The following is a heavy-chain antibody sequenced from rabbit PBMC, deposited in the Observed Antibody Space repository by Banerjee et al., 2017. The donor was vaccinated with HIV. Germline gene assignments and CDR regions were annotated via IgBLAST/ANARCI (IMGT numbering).Heavy chain of an antibody. V-gene: IGHV1S45*01. CDR3: ARRAYGYGYFNL. CDR1: GFSFTYKYV. CDR2: INTSSGNT. D-gene: IGHD6-1*01. J-gene: IGHJ4*01. Sequence: QEQLEESGGDLVKPEGSLTLTCTASGFSFTYKYVMCWVRQAPGKGLEWIACINTSSGNTVYASWVNGRFSISKTSSTTVTLQMTTLTAADTATYFCARRAYGYGYFNLWGQGTLVT.